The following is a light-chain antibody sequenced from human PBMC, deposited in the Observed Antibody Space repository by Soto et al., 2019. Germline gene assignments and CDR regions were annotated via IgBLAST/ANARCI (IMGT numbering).Light chain of an antibody. V-gene: IGKV1-5*01. CDR3: QQYDKWPYT. CDR1: QSISSW. CDR2: DAS. Sequence: DIQMTQSPSTLSASVGDRVTITCRASQSISSWLAWYQQKPGKAPKLLIYDASSLESGVPSRFSGSGSGTEFTLTISSLQSEDGALYFCQQYDKWPYTFGQGTNLELK. J-gene: IGKJ2*01.